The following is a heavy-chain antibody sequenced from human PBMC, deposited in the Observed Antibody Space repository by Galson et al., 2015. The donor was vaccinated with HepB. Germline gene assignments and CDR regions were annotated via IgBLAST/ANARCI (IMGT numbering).Heavy chain of an antibody. Sequence: SLRLSCAASGFTFDDYAMHWVRQAPGKGLEWVSGISWNSGSIGYADSVKGRFTISRDNAKNSLYLQMNSLRAEDTALYYCAKDIRGTVSSGYSFDYWGQGTLVTVSS. D-gene: IGHD3-22*01. CDR3: AKDIRGTVSSGYSFDY. V-gene: IGHV3-9*01. J-gene: IGHJ4*02. CDR1: GFTFDDYA. CDR2: ISWNSGSI.